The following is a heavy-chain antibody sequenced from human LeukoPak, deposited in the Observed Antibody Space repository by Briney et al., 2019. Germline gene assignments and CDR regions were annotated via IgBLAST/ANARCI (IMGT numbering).Heavy chain of an antibody. CDR2: IYYSGST. Sequence: SETLYLTSDDSGGGISSYYWSWMRQPAGKGLEWIGYIYYSGSTNYNPSLKSRVTISVDTSKNQFSLKLSSVTAADTAVYYCARLGILAAAEPDAFDIWGQGTMVTVSS. CDR3: ARLGILAAAEPDAFDI. J-gene: IGHJ3*02. D-gene: IGHD1-26*01. CDR1: GGGISSYY. V-gene: IGHV4-59*08.